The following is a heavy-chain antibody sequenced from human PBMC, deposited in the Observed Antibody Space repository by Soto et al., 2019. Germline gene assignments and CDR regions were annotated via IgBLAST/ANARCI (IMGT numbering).Heavy chain of an antibody. CDR1: GGSSNRYG. V-gene: IGHV1-18*04. CDR3: AREPQNYGSGSYRQTGMDV. D-gene: IGHD3-10*01. CDR2: ISAHNGDT. Sequence: GGSSNRYGISWVRQAPGQGLEWMGWISAHNGDTTSAQNVQGRVTLTTDTSTSTAYMELRSLTSDDTAVYYCAREPQNYGSGSYRQTGMDVWGQGTTVTVSS. J-gene: IGHJ6*02.